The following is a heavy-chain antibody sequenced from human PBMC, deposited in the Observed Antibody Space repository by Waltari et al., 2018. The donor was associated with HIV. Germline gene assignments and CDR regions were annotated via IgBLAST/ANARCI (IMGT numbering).Heavy chain of an antibody. V-gene: IGHV1-69*06. CDR1: GGTFSSYA. CDR3: AGEGYCSGGSCYSTGLDY. CDR2: IIPIFGTA. Sequence: QVQLVQSGAEVKKPGSSVKVSCKASGGTFSSYAISWVRQAPGQGLEWMGGIIPIFGTANYAQKCQGRVTITADKSTSTAYMELSSLRSEDTAVYYCAGEGYCSGGSCYSTGLDYWGQGTLVTVSS. D-gene: IGHD2-15*01. J-gene: IGHJ4*02.